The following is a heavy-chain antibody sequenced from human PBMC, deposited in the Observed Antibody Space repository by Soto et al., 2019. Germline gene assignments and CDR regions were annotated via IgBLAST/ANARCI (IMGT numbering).Heavy chain of an antibody. J-gene: IGHJ6*03. CDR1: GGSFSGYY. D-gene: IGHD4-4*01. CDR3: ARARQTYSNYASPLRDYYYYYMDV. CDR2: INHSGST. V-gene: IGHV4-34*01. Sequence: SETLSLTCAVYGGSFSGYYWSWIRQPPGKGLEWIGEINHSGSTNYNPSLKSRVTISVDTSKNQFSLKLSSVTAADTAVYYCARARQTYSNYASPLRDYYYYYMDVWGKGTTVTVSS.